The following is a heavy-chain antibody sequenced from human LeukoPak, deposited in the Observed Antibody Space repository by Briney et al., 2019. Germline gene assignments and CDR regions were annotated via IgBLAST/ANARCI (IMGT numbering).Heavy chain of an antibody. Sequence: GGSLRLSCAASGFILSNYAMHWVRQAPGKGLQWVAVISHDGNLKYYTDSVEGRFTVSRDNAKNTLYLQMNSLRVEDTAVYYCARGGDGSGYYYCDQWGQGTLVTVSS. J-gene: IGHJ4*02. CDR3: ARGGDGSGYYYCDQ. CDR2: ISHDGNLK. V-gene: IGHV3-30*03. D-gene: IGHD3-22*01. CDR1: GFILSNYA.